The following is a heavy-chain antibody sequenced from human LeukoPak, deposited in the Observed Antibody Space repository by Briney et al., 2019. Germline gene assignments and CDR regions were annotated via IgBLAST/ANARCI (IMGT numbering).Heavy chain of an antibody. CDR3: ARVTLSWYMDV. J-gene: IGHJ6*03. D-gene: IGHD2-2*01. Sequence: GGSLRLSCAASGFTFSSYEMNWVRQAPGKGLEWVPYISSSGSTIYYADSVKGRFTISRENAKNSVYLQMNSLRAEDTAVYYCARVTLSWYMDVWGKGTTVTISS. CDR1: GFTFSSYE. V-gene: IGHV3-48*03. CDR2: ISSSGSTI.